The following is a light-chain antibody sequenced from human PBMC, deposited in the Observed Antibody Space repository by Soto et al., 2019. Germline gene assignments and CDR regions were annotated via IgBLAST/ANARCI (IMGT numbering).Light chain of an antibody. CDR2: EVT. Sequence: QSALTQPASVSGSPGQSITISCTGTSSDVGRYNLVSWYQQHPGEAPKLMIYEVTKRPSGVSNRFSGSKSGNTASLTISGLQTEDEADYYCCSYAGDQVGVFGGGTKVTVL. CDR3: CSYAGDQVGV. J-gene: IGLJ2*01. CDR1: SSDVGRYNL. V-gene: IGLV2-23*02.